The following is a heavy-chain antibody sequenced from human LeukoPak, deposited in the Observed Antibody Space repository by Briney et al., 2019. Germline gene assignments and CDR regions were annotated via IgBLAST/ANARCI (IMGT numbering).Heavy chain of an antibody. CDR3: TRGPIQLSLYYGMDV. CDR1: GFTFSSYG. CDR2: IWYDGSNK. J-gene: IGHJ6*01. V-gene: IGHV3-33*01. D-gene: IGHD5-18*01. Sequence: GGSLRLSCAASGFTFSSYGMHWVRQAPGKGLEWVAVIWYDGSNKYYADSVKGRFTISRDNSKNTLYLQMNSLKTEDTAVYYCTRGPIQLSLYYGMDVWGQGTTVIASS.